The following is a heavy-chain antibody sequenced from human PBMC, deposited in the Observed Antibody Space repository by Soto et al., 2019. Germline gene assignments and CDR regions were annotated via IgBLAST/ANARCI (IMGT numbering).Heavy chain of an antibody. CDR2: IYYSGST. Sequence: PSETLSLTCTVSGGSISSGGYYWSWIRQHPGKGLEWIGYIYYSGSTYYNPSLKSRVTISLDTSKNQFSLKLSSVTAADTAVYYCARETYYYDSSGYYYGYYFDYWGQGTLVTVSS. CDR3: ARETYYYDSSGYYYGYYFDY. V-gene: IGHV4-31*03. D-gene: IGHD3-22*01. CDR1: GGSISSGGYY. J-gene: IGHJ4*02.